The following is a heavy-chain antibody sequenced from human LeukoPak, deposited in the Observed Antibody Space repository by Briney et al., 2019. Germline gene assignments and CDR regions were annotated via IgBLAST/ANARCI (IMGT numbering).Heavy chain of an antibody. CDR2: INQDGGEK. V-gene: IGHV3-7*01. CDR3: ARDDGVRTEYFQH. J-gene: IGHJ1*01. CDR1: GFTLGIYW. Sequence: GGSLRLSCEASGFTLGIYWMTWVRQAPGKGLEWVANINQDGGEKYHVDSVRGRFTISRDNAKNSLYLQMNSLRAEDTAVYYCARDDGVRTEYFQHWGQGTLVTVSS. D-gene: IGHD4-17*01.